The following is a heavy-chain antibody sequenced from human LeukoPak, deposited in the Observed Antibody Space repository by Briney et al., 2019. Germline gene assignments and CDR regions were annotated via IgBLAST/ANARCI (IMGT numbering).Heavy chain of an antibody. D-gene: IGHD3-9*01. CDR2: IYYSGST. Sequence: PSETLSLTCTVSGYSISSGYYWSWIRQPPGKGLEWIGYIYYSGSTNYNPSLKSRVTISVDTSKNQFSLKLSSVTAADTAVYYCARVGYDILTGYFFDYWGQGTLVTVSS. J-gene: IGHJ4*02. CDR1: GYSISSGYY. CDR3: ARVGYDILTGYFFDY. V-gene: IGHV4-61*01.